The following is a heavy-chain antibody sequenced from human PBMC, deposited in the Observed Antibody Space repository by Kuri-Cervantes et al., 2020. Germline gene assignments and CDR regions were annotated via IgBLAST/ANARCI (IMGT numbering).Heavy chain of an antibody. CDR1: GYSISSGYY. CDR3: ARDRRCSSTSCLYSGSYYYFDY. J-gene: IGHJ4*02. Sequence: SQTLSLTCAVSGYSISSGYYWSWIRQPPGKGLEWIGYIYYSGSTNYNPSLKSRVTISVDTSKNQFSLKLSSVTAADTAAYYCARDRRCSSTSCLYSGSYYYFDYWGQGTLVTVSS. D-gene: IGHD2-2*01. V-gene: IGHV4-61*01. CDR2: IYYSGST.